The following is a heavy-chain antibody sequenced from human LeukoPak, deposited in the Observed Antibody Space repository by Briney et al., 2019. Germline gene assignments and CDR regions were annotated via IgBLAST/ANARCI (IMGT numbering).Heavy chain of an antibody. Sequence: GGSLTLSCAASGFTFSSYAMRWLRQAPGKGLEWVSAISGSGGSTYYADSVKGRFTISRDNSKNTLFLQMNSLRAEDTAVYYCAKDSVSTKRGLFDYWGQGTLVTVSS. J-gene: IGHJ4*02. D-gene: IGHD5/OR15-5a*01. V-gene: IGHV3-23*01. CDR1: GFTFSSYA. CDR2: ISGSGGST. CDR3: AKDSVSTKRGLFDY.